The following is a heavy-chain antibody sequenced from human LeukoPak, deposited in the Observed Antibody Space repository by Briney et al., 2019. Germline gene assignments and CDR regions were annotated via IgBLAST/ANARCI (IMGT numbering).Heavy chain of an antibody. D-gene: IGHD6-13*01. CDR1: GFTFDDYA. CDR3: AKDIDSSWYAEYFQH. J-gene: IGHJ1*01. Sequence: GGSLRLSCAASGFTFDDYAMHWVRQAPGKGLEWVSLISGDGGSTYSANSVKGRFTISRDNSKNSLYLQMNNLRTEDTALYYCAKDIDSSWYAEYFQHWGQGTLVTVSS. V-gene: IGHV3-43*02. CDR2: ISGDGGST.